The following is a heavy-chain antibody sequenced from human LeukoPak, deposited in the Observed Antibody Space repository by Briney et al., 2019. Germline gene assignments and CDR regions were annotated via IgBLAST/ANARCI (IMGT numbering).Heavy chain of an antibody. CDR2: IIPIFGIA. CDR3: ARGTTSEIFGVVLSYYYYGMDV. CDR1: GGTFSSYA. J-gene: IGHJ6*02. Sequence: PVKVSCKASGGTFSSYAISWVRQAPGQGLEWMGRIIPIFGIANYAQKFQGRVTITADKSTSTAYTELSSLRSEDTAVYYCARGTTSEIFGVVLSYYYYGMDVWGQGTTVTVSS. V-gene: IGHV1-69*04. D-gene: IGHD3-3*01.